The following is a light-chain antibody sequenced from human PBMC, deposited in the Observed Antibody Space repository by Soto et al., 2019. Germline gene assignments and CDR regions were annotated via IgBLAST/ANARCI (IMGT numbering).Light chain of an antibody. Sequence: EIVLTQSPGTLSLSPGERVTLSCRASQSVSSSYLAWYQQKPGQAPRLLIYGASGRATGIPDRFSGSGSGTDFTLTISRLEPEDFAVFYCQQFDTSPPSTFGQGTRL. J-gene: IGKJ5*01. CDR2: GAS. CDR1: QSVSSSY. V-gene: IGKV3-20*01. CDR3: QQFDTSPPST.